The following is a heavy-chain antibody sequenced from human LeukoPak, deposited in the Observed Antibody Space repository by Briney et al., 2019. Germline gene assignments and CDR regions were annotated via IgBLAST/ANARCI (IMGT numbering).Heavy chain of an antibody. J-gene: IGHJ6*03. Sequence: SETLSLTCTVSGGSINTPNYYWGWIRQTPGKGLEWIGNIFYSGGTYYSPSLTSRVTISLDTSRNQFSLKLSSVTAADTAVYYCARGVVGATYYYYYYMDVWGKGTTVTVSS. V-gene: IGHV4-39*07. CDR2: IFYSGGT. CDR3: ARGVVGATYYYYYYMDV. D-gene: IGHD1-26*01. CDR1: GGSINTPNYY.